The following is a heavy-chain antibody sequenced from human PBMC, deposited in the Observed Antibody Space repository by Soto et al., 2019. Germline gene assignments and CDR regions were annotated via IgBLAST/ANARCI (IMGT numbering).Heavy chain of an antibody. CDR3: AKPDNGDSGPLGY. CDR2: ISGSGGST. CDR1: GFTFSSYA. D-gene: IGHD4-17*01. V-gene: IGHV3-23*01. Sequence: GGSLRLSCAASGFTFSSYAMIWVRQAPGKGLEWVSLISGSGGSTNYADSVKGRFTISRDNSKNRLHLQINSLSAEDTAVYYCAKPDNGDSGPLGYWGQGTLVTVSS. J-gene: IGHJ4*02.